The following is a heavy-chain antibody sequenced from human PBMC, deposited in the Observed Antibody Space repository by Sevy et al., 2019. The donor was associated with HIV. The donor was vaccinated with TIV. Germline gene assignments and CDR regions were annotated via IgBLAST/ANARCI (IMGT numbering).Heavy chain of an antibody. V-gene: IGHV3-74*01. CDR1: GFTFSSYW. J-gene: IGHJ6*02. D-gene: IGHD3-22*01. CDR3: ARDPDSGVYSKMDV. CDR2: ISGDVSST. Sequence: GGSLRLSCAGSGFTFSSYWMHWVRQAPGKGLVWVSRISGDVSSTTYADSGKGRFTISRDNAKNTLFLQMNSLRAEDSAVYFWARDPDSGVYSKMDVWGQGTPVTVSS.